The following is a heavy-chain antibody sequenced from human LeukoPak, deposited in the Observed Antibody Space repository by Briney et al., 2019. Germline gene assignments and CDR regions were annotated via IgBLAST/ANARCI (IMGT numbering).Heavy chain of an antibody. D-gene: IGHD4-11*01. CDR2: IRYDGSNK. CDR1: GFTFSSYG. V-gene: IGHV3-30*02. J-gene: IGHJ6*03. Sequence: GGSLRLSCAASGFTFSSYGMHWVRQAPGKGLEWVAFIRYDGSNKYYADSVKGRFTISRDNSKNTLYLQMNSLRAEDTAVYYCAKNHAFSNPAPYYYYHMDVWGKGTTVTVSS. CDR3: AKNHAFSNPAPYYYYHMDV.